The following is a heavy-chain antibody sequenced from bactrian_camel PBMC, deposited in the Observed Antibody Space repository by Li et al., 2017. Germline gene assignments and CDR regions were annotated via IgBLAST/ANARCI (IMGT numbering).Heavy chain of an antibody. V-gene: IGHV3S53*01. J-gene: IGHJ4*01. D-gene: IGHD7*01. CDR1: GSIQRTNC. CDR2: DNGVGTT. Sequence: HVQLVESGGGLVQPGGSLRLSCVASGSIQRTNCMGRFRQAPGKERDWVATDNGVGTTYYGDSVKGRFAISRDNAKNTVYLQMNSLKPEDTAMYYCVPFRLSICNGPLYRGQGTQVTVS.